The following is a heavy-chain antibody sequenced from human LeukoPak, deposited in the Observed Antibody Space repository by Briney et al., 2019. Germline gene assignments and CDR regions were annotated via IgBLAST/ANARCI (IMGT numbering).Heavy chain of an antibody. CDR1: GFTFSNYW. D-gene: IGHD1-14*01. Sequence: PGGSLRLSCAASGFTFSNYWMHWVRQAPGKGLVWVSRIKSDGSTTIYADSVKGRFTISRDNAKNTLYLQMNSLRAEDTAVYFCASGPTGFAWGQGTLVTVSS. CDR2: IKSDGSTT. V-gene: IGHV3-74*01. J-gene: IGHJ5*02. CDR3: ASGPTGFA.